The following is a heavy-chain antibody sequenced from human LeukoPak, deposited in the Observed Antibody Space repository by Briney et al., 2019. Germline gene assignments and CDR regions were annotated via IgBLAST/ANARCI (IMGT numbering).Heavy chain of an antibody. CDR2: IYYSGST. Sequence: PSETLSLTCTVSGGSISSYYWSWIRQPPGKGLEWIGYIYYSGSTNYNPSLKSRATISVDTSKNQFSLKLSSVTAADTAVYYCAREGLPYSGRDKAVFDYWGQGTLVTVSS. D-gene: IGHD1-26*01. CDR3: AREGLPYSGRDKAVFDY. CDR1: GGSISSYY. J-gene: IGHJ4*02. V-gene: IGHV4-59*01.